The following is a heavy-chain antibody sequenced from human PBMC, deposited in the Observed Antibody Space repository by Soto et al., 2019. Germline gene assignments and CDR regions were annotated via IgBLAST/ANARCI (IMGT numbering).Heavy chain of an antibody. D-gene: IGHD3-9*01. CDR1: GYRFTTYW. CDR2: IYPGDSDT. V-gene: IGHV5-51*01. CDR3: SRALTGTSHPYDIDY. J-gene: IGHJ4*02. Sequence: EVQLVQSIAEVKEPGESLTISCKGSGYRFTTYWIAWVRQMPGKGLEWMGVIYPGDSDTRYSPSFRGQVTISADDSVTTAYLHWRSLTASDTAMYYCSRALTGTSHPYDIDYWGQGTLVTVSS.